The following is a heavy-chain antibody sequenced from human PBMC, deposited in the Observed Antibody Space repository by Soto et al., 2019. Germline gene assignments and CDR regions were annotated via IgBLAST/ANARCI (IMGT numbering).Heavy chain of an antibody. Sequence: GGSLRLSCTASGFTFGDYAMSWFRQAPGKGLEWVGFIRSKAYGGTTEYAASVKGRFTISRDDSKSIAYLQMNSLKTEDTAVYYCARVGPSSSLGELSLTFDYWGQGTLVTVSS. V-gene: IGHV3-49*03. J-gene: IGHJ4*02. CDR3: ARVGPSSSLGELSLTFDY. CDR2: IRSKAYGGTT. CDR1: GFTFGDYA. D-gene: IGHD3-16*02.